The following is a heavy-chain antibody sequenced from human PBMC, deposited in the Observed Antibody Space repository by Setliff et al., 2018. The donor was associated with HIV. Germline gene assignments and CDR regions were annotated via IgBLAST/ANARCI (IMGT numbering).Heavy chain of an antibody. Sequence: GGSLRLSCAASGFTVSSYYMAWVRQAPGKGLEWVSTIYSDGSTYHADSVKGRFTLSRDTSKNTLSLQMNTQRPEDTAVYFCARVRLYNSALDYWGQGTLVTVSS. CDR2: IYSDGST. J-gene: IGHJ4*02. CDR1: GFTVSSYY. CDR3: ARVRLYNSALDY. V-gene: IGHV3-66*02. D-gene: IGHD3-22*01.